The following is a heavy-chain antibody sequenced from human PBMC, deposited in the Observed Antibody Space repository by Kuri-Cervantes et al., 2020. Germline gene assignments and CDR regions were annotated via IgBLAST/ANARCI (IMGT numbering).Heavy chain of an antibody. V-gene: IGHV3-33*01. CDR1: GFTFSSYG. J-gene: IGHJ2*01. D-gene: IGHD6-13*01. CDR3: ARDSQIAATTADWYFDL. Sequence: LSLTCAASGFTFSSYGMHWVRQAPGKGLEWVAIIWYDGSNKYYADSVKGRFTISRDNSKNTLYLQMNSLRAGDTAVYYCARDSQIAATTADWYFDLWGRGTLVTVSS. CDR2: IWYDGSNK.